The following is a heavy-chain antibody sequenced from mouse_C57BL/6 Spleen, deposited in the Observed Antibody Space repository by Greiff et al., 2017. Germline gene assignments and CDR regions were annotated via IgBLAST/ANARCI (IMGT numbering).Heavy chain of an antibody. CDR2: IYPRSGNT. CDR3: AKVYSKGFAY. CDR1: GYTFTSYG. J-gene: IGHJ3*01. D-gene: IGHD2-5*01. V-gene: IGHV1-81*01. Sequence: VMLVESGAELARPGASVKLSCKASGYTFTSYGISWVKQRTGQGLEWIGEIYPRSGNTYYNEKFKGKATLTADKSSSTAYMELRSLTSEDSAVYFCAKVYSKGFAYWGQGTLVTVSA.